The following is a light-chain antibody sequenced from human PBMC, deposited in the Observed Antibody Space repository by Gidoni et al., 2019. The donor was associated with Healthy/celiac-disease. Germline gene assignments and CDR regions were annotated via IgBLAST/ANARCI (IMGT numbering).Light chain of an antibody. CDR2: SNN. CDR1: SSNIGSNY. V-gene: IGLV1-47*02. Sequence: QSGLTQPPSASGTPGQRVTISCSGSSSNIGSNYVYWYQHRPGTAPKLLIYSNNQRPSGVPDRFSGSKSGTSASLAISGLRSEDEADYYCAAWDDSLSVVFGGGTKLTVL. J-gene: IGLJ2*01. CDR3: AAWDDSLSVV.